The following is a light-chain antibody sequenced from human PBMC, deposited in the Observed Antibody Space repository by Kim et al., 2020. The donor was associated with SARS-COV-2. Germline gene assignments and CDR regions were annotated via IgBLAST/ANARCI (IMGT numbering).Light chain of an antibody. Sequence: QSITLSCTGTSSGVGSYNLVSWYQQHPGKAPKLMIYEVSKRPSGVSNRFSGSKSGNTASLTISGLQAEDEADYYCCSYAGSSTYVVFGGGTQLTVL. CDR3: CSYAGSSTYVV. CDR1: SSGVGSYNL. V-gene: IGLV2-23*02. CDR2: EVS. J-gene: IGLJ2*01.